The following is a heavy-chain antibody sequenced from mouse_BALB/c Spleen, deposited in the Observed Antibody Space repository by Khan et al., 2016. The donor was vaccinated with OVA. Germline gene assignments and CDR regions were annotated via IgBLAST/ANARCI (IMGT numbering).Heavy chain of an antibody. CDR2: INSGAST. Sequence: EVELVESGGGLVKPGGSLKLSCAASGFTFSSYAVSWIRQTPEKRLEWVASINSGASTYYSDSVKGRFTISRDDARNILYLQMSSLRSEDTAMYYCTRLVDYWGQGTTVTVSS. CDR1: GFTFSSYA. J-gene: IGHJ4*01. V-gene: IGHV5-6-5*01. CDR3: TRLVDY.